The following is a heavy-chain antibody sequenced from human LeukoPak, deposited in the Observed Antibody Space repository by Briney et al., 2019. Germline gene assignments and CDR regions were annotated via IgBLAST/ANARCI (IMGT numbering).Heavy chain of an antibody. J-gene: IGHJ4*02. Sequence: PGGSLRLSCAASGFTFRNSAMSWVRQAPGTGLEWVSSIGGHVHSTYYADSVIGRFTVSRDDSKNTLSLQMNSLRAEDTAVYYCARYYGSGSVGGFDYWGQGTLVTVSS. CDR1: GFTFRNSA. CDR2: IGGHVHST. D-gene: IGHD3-10*01. V-gene: IGHV3-23*01. CDR3: ARYYGSGSVGGFDY.